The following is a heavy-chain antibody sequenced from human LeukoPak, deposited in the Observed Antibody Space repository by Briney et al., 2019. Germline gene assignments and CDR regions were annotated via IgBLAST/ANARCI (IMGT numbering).Heavy chain of an antibody. V-gene: IGHV3-23*01. CDR2: ISGSGGST. Sequence: GGSLRLSCAASGFTFSSYAMSWVRQAPGKGLEWVSAISGSGGSTYYADSVKGRFTISRDNSKNTLYLQMNSLRAEDTAVYYCAKDPPKSNDYSIFGYFDYWGQGTLVTVSS. D-gene: IGHD4-11*01. CDR3: AKDPPKSNDYSIFGYFDY. CDR1: GFTFSSYA. J-gene: IGHJ4*02.